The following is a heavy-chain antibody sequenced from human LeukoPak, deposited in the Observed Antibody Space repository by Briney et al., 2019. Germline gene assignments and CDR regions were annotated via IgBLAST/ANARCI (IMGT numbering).Heavy chain of an antibody. V-gene: IGHV1-69*04. CDR2: IIPILGIA. J-gene: IGHJ4*02. CDR1: GGTFSSYA. CDR3: ARSYYDSWRYYFDY. D-gene: IGHD3-22*01. Sequence: GASVKVSCKASGGTFSSYAISWVRQAPGQGLEWMGRIIPILGIANYAQKFQGRVTITADKSTSTAYMELSSLRSEDTAVYYCARSYYDSWRYYFDYWGQGTLVTVSS.